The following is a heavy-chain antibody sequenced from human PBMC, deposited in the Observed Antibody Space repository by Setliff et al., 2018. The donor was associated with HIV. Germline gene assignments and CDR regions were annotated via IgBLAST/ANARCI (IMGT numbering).Heavy chain of an antibody. D-gene: IGHD3-3*01. Sequence: GGSLRLSCETSGFTFGDFCMNWVRQAPGKGLEWISYISSKRTSIYYADYVKVRFTISRDNDRNSLYLQMNSLRAEDTAVYSCARERLRFLEWLPLDYWGQGTLVTVSS. CDR3: ARERLRFLEWLPLDY. V-gene: IGHV3-48*01. CDR1: GFTFGDFC. J-gene: IGHJ4*02. CDR2: ISSKRTSI.